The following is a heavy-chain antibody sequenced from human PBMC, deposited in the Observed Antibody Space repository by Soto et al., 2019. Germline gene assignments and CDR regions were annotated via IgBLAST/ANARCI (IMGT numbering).Heavy chain of an antibody. J-gene: IGHJ6*03. CDR3: ARDKDQQLDPQNYDYYYYRDV. Sequence: QVQLVQSGAEVKKPGSSVKVSCKASGGTFSSYTISWVRQAPGQGLEWMGRIIPILGIANYAQKFQGRVTVTADKSTSTAYMELSSLRSEDTAVYYCARDKDQQLDPQNYDYYYYRDVWGKGTTVTVSS. D-gene: IGHD6-6*01. V-gene: IGHV1-69*08. CDR1: GGTFSSYT. CDR2: IIPILGIA.